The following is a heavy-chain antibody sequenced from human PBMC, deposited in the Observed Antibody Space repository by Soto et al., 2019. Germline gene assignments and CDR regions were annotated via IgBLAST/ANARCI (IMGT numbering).Heavy chain of an antibody. J-gene: IGHJ6*02. CDR2: ISYDGSNK. D-gene: IGHD2-2*01. Sequence: PGGSLRLSCAASGFTFSSYAMHWVRQAPGKGLEWVAVISYDGSNKYYADSVKGRFTISRDNSKNTLYLQMNSLRDEDTAVYYCASGEGIVVDDDYYGMDVWGQGTTVTVS. CDR1: GFTFSSYA. V-gene: IGHV3-30-3*01. CDR3: ASGEGIVVDDDYYGMDV.